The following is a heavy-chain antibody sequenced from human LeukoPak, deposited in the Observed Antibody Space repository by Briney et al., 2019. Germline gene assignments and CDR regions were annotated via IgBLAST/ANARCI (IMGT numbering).Heavy chain of an antibody. CDR2: ISYDGSKK. CDR1: GFTFSSSA. CDR3: ARSRSASTSGWYDYFDH. V-gene: IGHV3-30*04. Sequence: GGSLRLSCAASGFTFSSSAMQWVRQAPGKGLEWVAVISYDGSKKYYADSVKGRFTISRDDSKNTLYLQMNSLRGEDTAVYYCARSRSASTSGWYDYFDHWGRGTLVTVSS. D-gene: IGHD6-19*01. J-gene: IGHJ4*02.